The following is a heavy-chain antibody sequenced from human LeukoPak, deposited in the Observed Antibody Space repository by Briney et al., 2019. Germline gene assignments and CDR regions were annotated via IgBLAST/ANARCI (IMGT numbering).Heavy chain of an antibody. Sequence: ASETLSLTCTVSGGSISSYYWSWIRQPAGKGLEWIGRIYTSGSTNYNPSLKSRVTMSVDTSKNQFSLKLSSVTAADTAVYYCARVPVPSGSWYYFDYWGQGTLVTVSS. CDR3: ARVPVPSGSWYYFDY. CDR2: IYTSGST. CDR1: GGSISSYY. V-gene: IGHV4-4*07. J-gene: IGHJ4*02. D-gene: IGHD6-13*01.